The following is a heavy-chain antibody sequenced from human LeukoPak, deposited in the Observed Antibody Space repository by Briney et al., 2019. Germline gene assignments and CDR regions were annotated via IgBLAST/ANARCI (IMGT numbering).Heavy chain of an antibody. D-gene: IGHD6-13*01. CDR1: GYTFTDYY. CDR2: INLNSGGT. J-gene: IGHJ3*02. V-gene: IGHV1-2*02. CDR3: AKGSVAAAGPSAFDI. Sequence: ASVKVSCKASGYTFTDYYIHWVRQAPGQGLEWMGWINLNSGGTNYAQNSQGRVTLTRDTSISAAYMELSSLRSDDTAVYYCAKGSVAAAGPSAFDIWGQGTMVTVSS.